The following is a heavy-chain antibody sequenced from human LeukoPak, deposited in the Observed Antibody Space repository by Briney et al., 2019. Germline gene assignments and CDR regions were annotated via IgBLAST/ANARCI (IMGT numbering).Heavy chain of an antibody. CDR2: ISGSGAYT. D-gene: IGHD4-17*01. CDR3: AKSPYTGNGADVRYFDL. V-gene: IGHV3-23*01. J-gene: IGHJ2*01. CDR1: GFTFSSYA. Sequence: PGGSLRLSCAASGFTFSSYAMSWVRQAPGKGLEWVSTISGSGAYTYYADSVKGRFTISRDNSKNTVYLQMNILRAEDTAIYYCAKSPYTGNGADVRYFDLWGRGTLVTVSS.